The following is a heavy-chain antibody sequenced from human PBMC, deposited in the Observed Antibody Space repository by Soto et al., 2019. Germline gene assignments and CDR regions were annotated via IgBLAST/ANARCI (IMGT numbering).Heavy chain of an antibody. CDR1: GYTFRISY. Sequence: ASVNGYWKSAGYTFRISYINWVRQAPGQGLECMGWMNPDSGHAAYAQKFQGRVTLTTSTSTSTVYMEMRSLGSEDTAVYYCARRPHCSGGICYYGLDNWGQGTLVTVSS. V-gene: IGHV1-8*01. CDR3: ARRPHCSGGICYYGLDN. J-gene: IGHJ4*02. D-gene: IGHD2-15*01. CDR2: MNPDSGHA.